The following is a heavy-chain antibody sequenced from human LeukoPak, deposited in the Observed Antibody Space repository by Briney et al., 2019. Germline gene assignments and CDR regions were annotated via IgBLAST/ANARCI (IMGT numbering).Heavy chain of an antibody. CDR3: ARGSMATSGHRWFDP. CDR2: IYHSGST. J-gene: IGHJ5*02. CDR1: GYSISSGYY. D-gene: IGHD5-24*01. V-gene: IGHV4-38-2*02. Sequence: SETLSLTCTVSGYSISSGYYWGWIRQSPGKGLEWIGSIYHSGSTYYNPSLKSRVTISVDTSKNQFSLKLSSVTAADTAVYYCARGSMATSGHRWFDPWGQGTLVTVSS.